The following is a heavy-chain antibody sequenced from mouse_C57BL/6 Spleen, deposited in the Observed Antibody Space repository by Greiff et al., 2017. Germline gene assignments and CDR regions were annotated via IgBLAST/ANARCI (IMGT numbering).Heavy chain of an antibody. CDR1: GYTFTSYW. V-gene: IGHV1-64*01. CDR3: ARSGYDKGVDY. J-gene: IGHJ2*01. D-gene: IGHD3-2*02. CDR2: IHPNSGST. Sequence: QVQLQQSGAELVKPGASVKLSCKASGYTFTSYWMHWVKQRPGQGLEWIGMIHPNSGSTNYNEKFKSKATLTVDKSSSTAYMQLSSLTSEDSAVYYCARSGYDKGVDYWGQGTTLTVSS.